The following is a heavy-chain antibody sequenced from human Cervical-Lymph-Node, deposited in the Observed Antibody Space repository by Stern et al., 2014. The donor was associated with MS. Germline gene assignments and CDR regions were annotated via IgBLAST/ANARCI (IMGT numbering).Heavy chain of an antibody. J-gene: IGHJ4*02. CDR3: ASYLGTLTTPGDY. CDR1: GYTFTAYY. V-gene: IGHV1-2*02. Sequence: VQLVESGAEVKKPGASVSVSCKASGYTFTAYYLHWVRQAPGHGLEWMGWINPNNGNKKYAQKFQGRVTMTRDNSIHTVYMDLSSLTSDDTAIYYCASYLGTLTTPGDYWGQGTLVTVSS. D-gene: IGHD4-17*01. CDR2: INPNNGNK.